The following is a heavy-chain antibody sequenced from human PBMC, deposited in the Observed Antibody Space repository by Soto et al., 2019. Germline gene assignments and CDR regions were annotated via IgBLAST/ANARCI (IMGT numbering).Heavy chain of an antibody. V-gene: IGHV1-18*01. CDR1: GYTFTSYG. CDR2: ISAYNGNT. Sequence: QSQLVQSGAEVKKPGASVKVACKASGYTFTSYGISWVRQAPGQGLEWMGWISAYNGNTNYAQKLQGRVTMTTDTSTSTAYMELRSLRSDDTAVYYCARSGPDIVVVVAASAYFDYWGQGTLVTVSS. CDR3: ARSGPDIVVVVAASAYFDY. D-gene: IGHD2-15*01. J-gene: IGHJ4*02.